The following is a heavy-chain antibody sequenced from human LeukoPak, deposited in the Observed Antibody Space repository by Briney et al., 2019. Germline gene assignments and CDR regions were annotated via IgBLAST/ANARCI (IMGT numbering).Heavy chain of an antibody. J-gene: IGHJ4*02. Sequence: GRSLRLSCAASGFTFSSYGMHWVRQAPGKGLEWVAVISYDGSNKYYADSVKGRFTISRDNAKNSLYLQMNSLRAEDTAVYYCARDSSPTVTTTDDYWGQGTLVTVSS. CDR1: GFTFSSYG. CDR2: ISYDGSNK. CDR3: ARDSSPTVTTTDDY. V-gene: IGHV3-30*03. D-gene: IGHD4-17*01.